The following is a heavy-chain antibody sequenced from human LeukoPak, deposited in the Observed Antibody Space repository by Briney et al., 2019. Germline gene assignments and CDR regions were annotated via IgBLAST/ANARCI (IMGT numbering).Heavy chain of an antibody. CDR2: IYYGGST. V-gene: IGHV4-59*01. D-gene: IGHD3-22*01. Sequence: PSRTLTLTCTVSGCTISSYDLNWIRQPPGKGLEWIGDIYYGGSTNYNPSLKKRVTISVDTSSNHFPLQLSAVTTADAPVYYCVGNAYYYDSSGYHGVGYFHYWRQGSLVSVCS. J-gene: IGHJ4*02. CDR3: VGNAYYYDSSGYHGVGYFHY. CDR1: GCTISSYD.